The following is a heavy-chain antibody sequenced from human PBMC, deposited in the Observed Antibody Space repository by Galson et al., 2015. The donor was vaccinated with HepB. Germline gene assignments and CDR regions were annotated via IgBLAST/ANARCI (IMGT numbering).Heavy chain of an antibody. CDR3: ARDGRSSGSPFDY. V-gene: IGHV3-7*01. CDR1: GFTLSTYW. J-gene: IGHJ4*02. D-gene: IGHD6-19*01. CDR2: IKHDGSDK. Sequence: SLRLSCAASGFTLSTYWMTWVRQAPGKGLEWVANIKHDGSDKYYVDSVKGRFTISRDNAKNSLYLQMNSLRVEDTAVYYCARDGRSSGSPFDYWGQGILVTVSS.